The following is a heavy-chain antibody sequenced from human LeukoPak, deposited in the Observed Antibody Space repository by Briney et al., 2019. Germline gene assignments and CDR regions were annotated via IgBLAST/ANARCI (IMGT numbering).Heavy chain of an antibody. J-gene: IGHJ4*02. V-gene: IGHV4-59*01. D-gene: IGHD3-10*01. CDR1: GSSISSDY. Sequence: PSETLSLTCTVSGSSISSDYWSWIRQPPGKGLEWIGNIYYIGGTNYNPSLKSRVTISVDTSKNQFSLELSSVTAADTAVYYCARGRSDSGSYSFDYWGQGALVTVSS. CDR3: ARGRSDSGSYSFDY. CDR2: IYYIGGT.